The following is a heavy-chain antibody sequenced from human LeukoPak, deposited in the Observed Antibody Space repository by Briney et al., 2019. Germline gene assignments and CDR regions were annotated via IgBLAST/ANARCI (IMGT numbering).Heavy chain of an antibody. V-gene: IGHV3-23*01. D-gene: IGHD3-3*01. CDR3: AKVLLPTAYYDFWRGAPSDY. CDR1: GFTFSSYA. CDR2: ISGSGGST. J-gene: IGHJ4*02. Sequence: GGSLRLSCAASGFTFSSYAMSWVRQAPGKGLEWVSAISGSGGSTYYADSVKGRFTISRDNSKNTLYLQMNSLRAEDTAVYYCAKVLLPTAYYDFWRGAPSDYWGQGTLVTVSS.